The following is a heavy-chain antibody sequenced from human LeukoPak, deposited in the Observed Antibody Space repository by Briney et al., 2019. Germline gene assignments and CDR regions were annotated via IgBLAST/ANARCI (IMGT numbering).Heavy chain of an antibody. Sequence: SVKVSCKASGYTFTSFGISWVRQAPGQGLEWMGGIIPIFGTANYAQKFQGRVTITTDESTSTAYMELSSLRSEDTAVYYCARERRQDYYYYYMDVWGKGTTVTVSS. D-gene: IGHD1-1*01. CDR1: GYTFTSFG. CDR2: IIPIFGTA. V-gene: IGHV1-69*05. J-gene: IGHJ6*03. CDR3: ARERRQDYYYYYMDV.